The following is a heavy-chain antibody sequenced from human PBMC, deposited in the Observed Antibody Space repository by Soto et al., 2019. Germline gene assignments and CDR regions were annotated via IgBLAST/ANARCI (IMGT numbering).Heavy chain of an antibody. CDR2: ISYDGSNK. V-gene: IGHV3-30*18. Sequence: QVQLVESGGGVVQPGRCLRLSCAASGFTFSSYGMHWVRQAPGKGLEWVAVISYDGSNKYYADSVKGRFTISRDNSKNTLYLQMNSLRAEDTAVYYCAKDLFVKVWLLPPDYWGQGTLVTVSS. J-gene: IGHJ4*02. CDR1: GFTFSSYG. CDR3: AKDLFVKVWLLPPDY. D-gene: IGHD3-22*01.